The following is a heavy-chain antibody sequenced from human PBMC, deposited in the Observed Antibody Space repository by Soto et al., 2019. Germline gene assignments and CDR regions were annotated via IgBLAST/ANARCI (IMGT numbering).Heavy chain of an antibody. D-gene: IGHD3-16*01. J-gene: IGHJ5*02. CDR2: ISSNGYNT. V-gene: IGHV3-64D*06. CDR1: GLTFSIYG. CDR3: VKVRYYDYVWGTYFP. Sequence: PGGSLRLSCAASGLTFSIYGMHWVRQAPGKGLEYVSAISSNGYNTNYADSVKDRFTISRDNSKNTLYLQMSSLGVEDTAVYYCVKVRYYDYVWGTYFPWGQGTLVTVSS.